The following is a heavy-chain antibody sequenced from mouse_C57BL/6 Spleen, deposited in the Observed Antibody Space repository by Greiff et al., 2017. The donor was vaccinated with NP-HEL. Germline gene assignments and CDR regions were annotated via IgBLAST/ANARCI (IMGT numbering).Heavy chain of an antibody. V-gene: IGHV3-1*01. J-gene: IGHJ4*01. D-gene: IGHD2-2*01. Sequence: DVKLQESGPGMVKPSQSLSLTCTVTGYSITSGYDWHWIRHLPGNKLEWMGYISYSGGTNYNPYLKSRISITHDTSKNHFFLKLNSVTTEDTATYYCARDGYDYAMDYWGQGTSVTVSS. CDR2: ISYSGGT. CDR3: ARDGYDYAMDY. CDR1: GYSITSGYD.